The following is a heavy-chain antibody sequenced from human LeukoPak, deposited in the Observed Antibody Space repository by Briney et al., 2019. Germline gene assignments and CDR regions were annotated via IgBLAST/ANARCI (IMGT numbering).Heavy chain of an antibody. D-gene: IGHD3-22*01. J-gene: IGHJ2*01. CDR2: ISHDGSNE. CDR1: GFTFSDYY. V-gene: IGHV3-30-3*01. CDR3: ARDYYDSSGYQRNWYFDF. Sequence: GGSLRLSCAASGFTFSDYYMSWIRQAPGKGLQWMAIISHDGSNEYYADSVKGRFTISRDNSKNMLYLQMNSLRVEDTALYYCARDYYDSSGYQRNWYFDFWGRGTLVTVSS.